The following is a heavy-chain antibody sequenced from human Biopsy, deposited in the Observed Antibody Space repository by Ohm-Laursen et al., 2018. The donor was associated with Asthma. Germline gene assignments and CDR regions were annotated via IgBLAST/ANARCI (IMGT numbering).Heavy chain of an antibody. CDR3: ARDLHPTNHLGELSEGFDY. D-gene: IGHD3-16*02. CDR2: ISYDGSNE. J-gene: IGHJ4*02. CDR1: GFTFSGYA. Sequence: SLRLSCTASGFTFSGYAMHWVRQAPGKGLEWVAVISYDGSNEYYADSVKGRFTISRGNSKNTLYPQMNSLRAEDTAVYYCARDLHPTNHLGELSEGFDYWGQGTLVTVSS. V-gene: IGHV3-30-3*01.